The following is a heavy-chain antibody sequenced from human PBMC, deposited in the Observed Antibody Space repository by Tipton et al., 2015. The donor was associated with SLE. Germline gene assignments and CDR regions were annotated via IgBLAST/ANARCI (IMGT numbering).Heavy chain of an antibody. CDR3: ARVRGGWANDASDI. V-gene: IGHV4-59*01. Sequence: GLVKPSGTLSLTCTVSGGSISSYYRSWIRQPPGKGLEWIGYIYYSGSTNYNPSLKSRVTTSFDRSKNQFSLNLNSVTAADTATYYCARVRGGWANDASDIWGQGTMVTVSS. CDR2: IYYSGST. D-gene: IGHD6-19*01. CDR1: GGSISSYY. J-gene: IGHJ3*02.